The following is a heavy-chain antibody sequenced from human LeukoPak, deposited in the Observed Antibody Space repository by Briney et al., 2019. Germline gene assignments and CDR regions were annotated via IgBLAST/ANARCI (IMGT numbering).Heavy chain of an antibody. J-gene: IGHJ6*03. CDR2: IIPIFGTA. V-gene: IGHV1-69*06. CDR3: ARAVGVVHYYYYYYYMDV. D-gene: IGHD3-3*01. CDR1: GYTFTGYY. Sequence: SVKVSCKASGYTFTGYYIHWVRQAPGQGLEWMGGIIPIFGTANYAQKFQGRVTITADKSTSTAYMELSSLRSEDTAVYYCARAVGVVHYYYYYYYMDVWGKGTTVTVSS.